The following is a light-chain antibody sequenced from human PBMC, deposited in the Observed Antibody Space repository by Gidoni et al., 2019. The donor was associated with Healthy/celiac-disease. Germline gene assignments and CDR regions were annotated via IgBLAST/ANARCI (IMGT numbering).Light chain of an antibody. CDR1: QSVSSY. CDR3: QQRSNWPPLFT. J-gene: IGKJ3*01. V-gene: IGKV3-11*01. CDR2: DAS. Sequence: EIVLTQSPATLSLSPGERATLSCRASQSVSSYLAWYQQKPGQAPRLLIYDASNRATGIPARFSGSGSGTDFTLTISSLGPEDFAVYYCQQRSNWPPLFTFGAGTKVDIK.